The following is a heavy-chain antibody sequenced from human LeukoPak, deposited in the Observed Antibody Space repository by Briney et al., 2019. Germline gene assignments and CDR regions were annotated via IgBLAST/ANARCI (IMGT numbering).Heavy chain of an antibody. CDR1: GFIFSTYA. CDR3: AARDYGGNSGI. V-gene: IGHV3-30*03. J-gene: IGHJ3*02. D-gene: IGHD4-23*01. CDR2: ISYDGSNK. Sequence: GRSLRLSCAASGFIFSTYAMHWVRQAPGKGLEWVAVISYDGSNKYYADSVKGRFTISRDNSKNTLYLRMNSLRAEDTAVYYCAARDYGGNSGIWGQGTMVTVSS.